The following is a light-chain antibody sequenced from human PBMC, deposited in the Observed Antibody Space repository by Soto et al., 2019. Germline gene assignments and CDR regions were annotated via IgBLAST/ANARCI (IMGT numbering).Light chain of an antibody. V-gene: IGKV1-27*01. J-gene: IGKJ3*01. Sequence: DIQMTQSPSSLSTSVGDRVTITCRASQGISNYLAWYQQKPGKVPKLLIYAASTLQSGVPSRFSASGSGTDITLTISSLQPEDVATYYCQKYYSVPFTFGPGTRVDIK. CDR1: QGISNY. CDR3: QKYYSVPFT. CDR2: AAS.